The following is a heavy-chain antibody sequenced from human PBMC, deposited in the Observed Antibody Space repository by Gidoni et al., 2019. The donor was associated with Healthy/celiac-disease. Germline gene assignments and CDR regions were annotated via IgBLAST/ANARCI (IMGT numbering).Heavy chain of an antibody. J-gene: IGHJ2*01. CDR3: AKGAAVAGDWYFDL. D-gene: IGHD6-19*01. Sequence: EVQLLESGGGLVQPGRSLRLSCAASGCTFSSYAMSWVRQAPGTGLGGVSAISGSGCSTYYADSVKGRFTSSRDNSKNTLYLQMNSLRAEDTAVYYCAKGAAVAGDWYFDLWGRGTLVTVSS. CDR2: ISGSGCST. V-gene: IGHV3-23*01. CDR1: GCTFSSYA.